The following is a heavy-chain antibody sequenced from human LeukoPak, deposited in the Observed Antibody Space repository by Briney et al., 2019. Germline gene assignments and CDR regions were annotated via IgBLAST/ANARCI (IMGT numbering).Heavy chain of an antibody. Sequence: PGGSLRLSCAASGFTFSSYAMSWVRQAPGKGLEWVSAISGSGGSTYYADSVKGRFTISRDNSKNTLYLQMNSLRAEDTAVCYXXXXXYDSSGYNYWGQGTLVTVSS. V-gene: IGHV3-23*01. CDR2: ISGSGGST. J-gene: IGHJ4*02. CDR3: XXXXYDSSGYNY. D-gene: IGHD3-22*01. CDR1: GFTFSSYA.